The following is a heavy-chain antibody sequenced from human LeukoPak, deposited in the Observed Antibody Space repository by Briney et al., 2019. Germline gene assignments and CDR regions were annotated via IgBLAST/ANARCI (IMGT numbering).Heavy chain of an antibody. CDR3: ARAVGYDYIWGSYRPHYFDY. Sequence: PSQTLSLTCTVSGGSISSGGYYWSWIRQHPGKGLEWIGYIYYSGSTHYNPSLKSRVTISVDTSKNQFSLKLSSVTAADTAVYYCARAVGYDYIWGSYRPHYFDYWGQGTLVTVSS. CDR2: IYYSGST. CDR1: GGSISSGGYY. J-gene: IGHJ4*02. D-gene: IGHD3-16*02. V-gene: IGHV4-31*03.